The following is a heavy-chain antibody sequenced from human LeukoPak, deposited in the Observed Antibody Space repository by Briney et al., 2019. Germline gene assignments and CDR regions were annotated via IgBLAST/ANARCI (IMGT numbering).Heavy chain of an antibody. V-gene: IGHV4-30-2*01. CDR3: AREVRAATWGYDAFDI. J-gene: IGHJ3*02. Sequence: SGTLSLTCAVSGGSISSGGYSWSWIRQPPGKGLEWIGYIYHSGSTYYNPSLKSRVTISVDRSKNQFSLKLSSVTAADTAVYYCAREVRAATWGYDAFDIWGQGTMVTVSS. D-gene: IGHD2-15*01. CDR1: GGSISSGGYS. CDR2: IYHSGST.